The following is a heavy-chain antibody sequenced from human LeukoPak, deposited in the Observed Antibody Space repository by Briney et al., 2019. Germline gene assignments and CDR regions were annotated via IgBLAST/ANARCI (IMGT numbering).Heavy chain of an antibody. J-gene: IGHJ2*01. CDR1: GGSISSSRYY. D-gene: IGHD2-2*01. CDR3: ARDRSTYWYFDL. CDR2: IYYSGST. V-gene: IGHV4-39*07. Sequence: ASETLSLTCTVSGGSISSSRYYWGWIRQPPGKGLEWIGSIYYSGSTYYNPPLKSRVTMSVDTSKNQFSLKLSSVTAADTAVYYCARDRSTYWYFDLWGRGTLVTVSS.